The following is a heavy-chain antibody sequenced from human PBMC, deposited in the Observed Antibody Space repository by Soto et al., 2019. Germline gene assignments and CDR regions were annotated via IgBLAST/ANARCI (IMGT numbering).Heavy chain of an antibody. CDR2: ISSNGGFT. CDR1: GFTFSNYA. V-gene: IGHV3-64D*06. CDR3: VTTGHCSGTRCYEFRDYYYGMDV. Sequence: GGSLRLSCSASGFTFSNYALQWARQAPGKGLAYVSSISSNGGFTYYSDSGKGRFTISRDNSKNTLSLQMTSLRPEDTAVYYCVTTGHCSGTRCYEFRDYYYGMDVWGQGTTVTVSS. J-gene: IGHJ6*02. D-gene: IGHD2-2*01.